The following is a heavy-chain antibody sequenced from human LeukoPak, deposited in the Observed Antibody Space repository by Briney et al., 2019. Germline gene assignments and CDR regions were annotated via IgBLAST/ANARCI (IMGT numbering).Heavy chain of an antibody. J-gene: IGHJ4*02. CDR2: ISAYNGNT. Sequence: ASVKVSCKASGYTFTSYGISWVRQAPGQGLEWMGWISAYNGNTNYAQKLQGRVTMTTDTSTSTAYMELRSLRSDDTAVYYCAAFLGRYCSSTSCYRGDYWGQGTLVTVSS. CDR1: GYTFTSYG. CDR3: AAFLGRYCSSTSCYRGDY. D-gene: IGHD2-2*01. V-gene: IGHV1-18*01.